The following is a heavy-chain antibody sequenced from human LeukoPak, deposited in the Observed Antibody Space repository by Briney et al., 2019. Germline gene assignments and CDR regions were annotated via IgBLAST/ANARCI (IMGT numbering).Heavy chain of an antibody. Sequence: PSETLSLTCAVYGGSFSGYYWSWIRQPPGKGLEWIGEINHSGSTNYNPSLKSRVTISVDTSKNQFSLKLSSVTAADTAVYYCARRSYCYGSGSSVWGQGTLVTVSS. CDR2: INHSGST. CDR3: ARRSYCYGSGSSV. V-gene: IGHV4-34*01. CDR1: GGSFSGYY. J-gene: IGHJ4*02. D-gene: IGHD3-10*01.